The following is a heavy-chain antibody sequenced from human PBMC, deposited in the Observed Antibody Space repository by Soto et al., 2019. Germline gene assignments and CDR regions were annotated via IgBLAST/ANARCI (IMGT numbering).Heavy chain of an antibody. CDR1: GGSMSSGDYS. CDR3: ARVRREYDNSGPVDY. CDR2: IYYGGST. Sequence: SETLSHTCAFSGGSMSSGDYSWNWIRQPPGKGLEWIGYIYYGGSTYNNPSLQSRVTMSLDRSRNQFSLKLNSVTAADTAVYYCARVRREYDNSGPVDYWGQGTLVTVSS. V-gene: IGHV4-30-2*01. D-gene: IGHD3-22*01. J-gene: IGHJ4*02.